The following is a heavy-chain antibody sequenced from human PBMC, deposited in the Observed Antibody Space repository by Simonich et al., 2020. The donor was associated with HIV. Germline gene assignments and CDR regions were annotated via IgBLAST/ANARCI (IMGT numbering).Heavy chain of an antibody. Sequence: QVQLQQWGAGLLKPSETLSLTCAVYGGSFSGYYWSWIRQPPWKGLEGIGEINHSGSTTYNPPLKRRVTISVDTSKNQFSLKLSSVTAADTAVYYCARLTAGGLGEYFQHWGQGTLVTVSS. CDR2: INHSGST. V-gene: IGHV4-34*01. CDR3: ARLTAGGLGEYFQH. D-gene: IGHD6-13*01. J-gene: IGHJ1*01. CDR1: GGSFSGYY.